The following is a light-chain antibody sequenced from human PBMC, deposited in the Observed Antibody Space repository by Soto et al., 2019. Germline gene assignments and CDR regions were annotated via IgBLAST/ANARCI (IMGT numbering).Light chain of an antibody. CDR3: QQYGDSPWT. V-gene: IGKV3-20*01. CDR2: RAA. Sequence: EIVLTQSPGTLSLSPGERATLSCRASQSVRNSHLAWYQQKPGQPPRLLISRAASRAPGIPDRFSGSGSGTGFTLSISKLEPEDSALYYCQQYGDSPWTFGIGTKVEI. J-gene: IGKJ1*01. CDR1: QSVRNSH.